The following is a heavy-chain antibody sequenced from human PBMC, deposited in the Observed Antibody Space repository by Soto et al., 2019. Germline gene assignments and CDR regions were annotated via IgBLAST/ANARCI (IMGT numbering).Heavy chain of an antibody. CDR1: GGSISSSSYY. CDR3: ARHVGNSGWYLIAFDY. V-gene: IGHV4-39*01. J-gene: IGHJ4*02. CDR2: IYYSGST. D-gene: IGHD6-19*01. Sequence: SETLSLTCTVSGGSISSSSYYWGWIRQPPGKGLEWIGSIYYSGSTYYNPSLKSRVTISVDTSKNQFSLKLSSVTAADTAVYYCARHVGNSGWYLIAFDYWGQGTLVTVSS.